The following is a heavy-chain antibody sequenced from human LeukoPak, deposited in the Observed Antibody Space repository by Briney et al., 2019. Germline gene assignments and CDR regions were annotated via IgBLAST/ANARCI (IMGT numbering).Heavy chain of an antibody. Sequence: GGSLRLSCAASGFTVSSNYMSWVRQAPAKGLEWVSVSYSGGSSYYAESVKGRFTISRDNSKNTLYLQMNTLRAEDTAVYFCAREEHYRRYFALWGRGTLVTVSS. CDR3: AREEHYRRYFAL. V-gene: IGHV3-53*01. CDR2: SYSGGSS. CDR1: GFTVSSNY. D-gene: IGHD3-16*02. J-gene: IGHJ2*01.